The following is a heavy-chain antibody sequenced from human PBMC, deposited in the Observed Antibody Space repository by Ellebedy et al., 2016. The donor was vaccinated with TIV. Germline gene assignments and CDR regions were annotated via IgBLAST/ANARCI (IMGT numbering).Heavy chain of an antibody. CDR1: GGSISSSSYY. CDR3: ASHDGTGWFDP. CDR2: IYYSGST. V-gene: IGHV4-39*01. Sequence: SETLSLXXTVSGGSISSSSYYWGWIRQPPGKGLEWIGSIYYSGSTYYNPSLKSRVTISVDTSKNQFSLKLSSVTAADTAVYYCASHDGTGWFDPWGQGTLVTVSS. J-gene: IGHJ5*02.